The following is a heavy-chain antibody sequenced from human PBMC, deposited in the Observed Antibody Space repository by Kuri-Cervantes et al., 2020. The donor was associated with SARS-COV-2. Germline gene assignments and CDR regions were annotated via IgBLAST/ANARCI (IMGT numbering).Heavy chain of an antibody. V-gene: IGHV4-34*01. Sequence: SQTLSLTCAVYGGSFSGYYWSWIRQPPGKGLEWIGEINHSGSTNYNPSLKSRVTISVDTSKNQFSLKLSSVTAADTAVYYCARGYPAITMFGVVTLHDAFDIWGQGTMVTVSS. CDR1: GGSFSGYY. J-gene: IGHJ3*02. CDR2: INHSGST. D-gene: IGHD3-3*01. CDR3: ARGYPAITMFGVVTLHDAFDI.